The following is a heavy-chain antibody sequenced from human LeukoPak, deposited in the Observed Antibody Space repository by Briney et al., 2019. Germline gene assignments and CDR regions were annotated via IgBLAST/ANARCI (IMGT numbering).Heavy chain of an antibody. Sequence: ASVKVSCKASGYTFTSYGISWVRQAPGQGLEWMGGFDPEDGETIYAQKFQGRVTMTEDTSTDTAYMELSSLRSEDTAVYYCATQLNGDYGAFDIWGQGTMVTVSS. CDR1: GYTFTSYG. V-gene: IGHV1-24*01. CDR2: FDPEDGET. D-gene: IGHD4-17*01. J-gene: IGHJ3*02. CDR3: ATQLNGDYGAFDI.